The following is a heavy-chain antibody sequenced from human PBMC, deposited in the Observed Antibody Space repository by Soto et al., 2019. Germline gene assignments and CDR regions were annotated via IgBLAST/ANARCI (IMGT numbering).Heavy chain of an antibody. CDR2: IYYNGYT. D-gene: IGHD2-8*02. J-gene: IGHJ6*02. CDR1: GGSISSSDYY. Sequence: QVRLQESGPGLVKPSQTLSLICNVSGGSISSSDYYWSWIRQHPGMRLEWIGYIYYNGYTYFTPSLKSRVSISADTSKNQFSLKLTSVTAADTAVYYCARGNCTGGHCAGGMDVWGQGTTVTVSS. V-gene: IGHV4-31*03. CDR3: ARGNCTGGHCAGGMDV.